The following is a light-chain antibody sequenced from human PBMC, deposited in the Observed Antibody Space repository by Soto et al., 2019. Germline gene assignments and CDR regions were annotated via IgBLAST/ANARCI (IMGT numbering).Light chain of an antibody. V-gene: IGLV1-51*01. CDR1: SSNIGNSY. CDR2: VTD. J-gene: IGLJ2*01. CDR3: GAWDGSLSACV. Sequence: QSVLTQPPSVSGAPGQKVTISCSGSSSNIGNSYVYWYRQLPGTAPKLLIYVTDKRTTGTPERFSGSKSGTSAALGITGLQSGDEADYYCGAWDGSLSACVFGGGTKLTVL.